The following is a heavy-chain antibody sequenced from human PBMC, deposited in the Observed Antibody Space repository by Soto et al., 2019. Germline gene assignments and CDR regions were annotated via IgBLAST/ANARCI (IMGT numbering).Heavy chain of an antibody. V-gene: IGHV4-31*03. J-gene: IGHJ6*02. CDR2: IYYSGST. CDR3: ARCGGDVLRYFDWLLCPPDV. Sequence: SETLSLTCTVSGGSISSGGYYWSWIRQHPGKGLEWIGYIYYSGSTYYNPSLKSRVTISVDTSKNQFSLKLSSVTAADTAVYYCARCGGDVLRYFDWLLCPPDVWGQGTTVTGSS. D-gene: IGHD3-9*01. CDR1: GGSISSGGYY.